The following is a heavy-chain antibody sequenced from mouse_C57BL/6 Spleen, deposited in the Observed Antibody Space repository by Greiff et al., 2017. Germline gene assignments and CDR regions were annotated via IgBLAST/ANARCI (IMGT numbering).Heavy chain of an antibody. D-gene: IGHD4-1*01. CDR3: ARDWDDYYAMDY. CDR2: SSGGGGNT. CDR1: GFTFSSYT. J-gene: IGHJ4*01. Sequence: EVKLMESGGGLVKPGGSLKLSCAASGFTFSSYTMSWVRQTPEKRREWVATSSGGGGNTNYPDSVRGRLTISRDNAMNTLYLQMSSLRSEDTALYYCARDWDDYYAMDYWGQGTSVTVSS. V-gene: IGHV5-9*01.